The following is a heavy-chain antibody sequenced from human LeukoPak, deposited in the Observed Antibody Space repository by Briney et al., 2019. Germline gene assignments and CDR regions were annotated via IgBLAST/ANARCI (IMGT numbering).Heavy chain of an antibody. Sequence: SETLSLTCAVYGGSFSGYYWSWIRQPPGKGLEWIGEINHSGSTNYNPSLKSRVTISVDTSKNQFSLKLSSVTAADTAVYYCARGMAWYFDWLLSHWFDPWGQGTLVTVSS. V-gene: IGHV4-34*01. CDR3: ARGMAWYFDWLLSHWFDP. J-gene: IGHJ5*02. CDR1: GGSFSGYY. CDR2: INHSGST. D-gene: IGHD3-9*01.